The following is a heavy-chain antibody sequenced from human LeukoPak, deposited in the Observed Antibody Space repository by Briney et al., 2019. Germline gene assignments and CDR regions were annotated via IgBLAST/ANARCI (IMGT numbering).Heavy chain of an antibody. CDR2: ISAYNGNT. Sequence: ASVKVSCKASGYTXTNYGFSWVRQAPGQGLEWTGWISAYNGNTNYAQNLQGRVTMTTDTSTTTAYMELRSLRSDDTAVYYCARGLGSYPEIPLDYWGQGTLVTVSS. CDR3: ARGLGSYPEIPLDY. J-gene: IGHJ4*02. V-gene: IGHV1-18*01. D-gene: IGHD3-16*02. CDR1: GYTXTNYG.